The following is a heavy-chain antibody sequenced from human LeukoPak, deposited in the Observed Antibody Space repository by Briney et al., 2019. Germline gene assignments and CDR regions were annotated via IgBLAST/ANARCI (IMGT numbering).Heavy chain of an antibody. CDR2: IYPGDSRV. D-gene: IGHD6-13*01. V-gene: IGHV5-51*01. J-gene: IGHJ5*02. CDR1: GYSFTNYW. Sequence: GESLKISCKGVGYSFTNYWIGWVRQMPGKGMEWMGVIYPGDSRVRYNPSFQGQVTISVDKSVSTAYLQWISLRASDTAMYYCACRDLSSTWSYPWGQGTLVTVSS. CDR3: ACRDLSSTWSYP.